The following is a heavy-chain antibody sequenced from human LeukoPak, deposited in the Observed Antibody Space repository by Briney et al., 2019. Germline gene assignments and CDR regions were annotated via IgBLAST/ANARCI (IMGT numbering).Heavy chain of an antibody. V-gene: IGHV3-7*04. D-gene: IGHD1-26*01. CDR1: ASAFSSNW. CDR3: ARDLHPRYYLPDY. J-gene: IGHJ4*02. CDR2: IKEDGSET. Sequence: GGSLRLSCVASASAFSSNWMSWVRQAPGKGLEWVASIKEDGSETYYVDSVKGRFTISRDNAKNSLYLQMSSLRAEDTAVYYCARDLHPRYYLPDYWGQGTLVTVSS.